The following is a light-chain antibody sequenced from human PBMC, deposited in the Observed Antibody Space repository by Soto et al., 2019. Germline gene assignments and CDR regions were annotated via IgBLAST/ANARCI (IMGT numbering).Light chain of an antibody. CDR2: EVS. CDR1: SSDVGSYNY. V-gene: IGLV2-14*01. Sequence: QSALTQPASVSGSPGQSITISCTGTSSDVGSYNYVSWYQQHPGKAPKLMIYEVSYRPSGISSRFSGSKSGNTASLTISGLQTEDEADYYCSSYTSSSTLFGTGTQLTVL. J-gene: IGLJ1*01. CDR3: SSYTSSSTL.